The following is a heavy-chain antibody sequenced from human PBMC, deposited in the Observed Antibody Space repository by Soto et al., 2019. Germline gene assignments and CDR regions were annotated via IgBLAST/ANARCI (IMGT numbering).Heavy chain of an antibody. CDR3: ARSLVGAREPFDY. V-gene: IGHV3-53*01. CDR1: GFTVSSNY. J-gene: IGHJ4*02. CDR2: IYSGGST. D-gene: IGHD1-26*01. Sequence: GGSLRLSCAASGFTVSSNYMSWVRQAPGKGLEWVSVIYSGGSTYYADSVKGRFTISRDNSKNTLYLQMNSLRAEDTAVYYCARSLVGAREPFDYWGQGTLVTVSS.